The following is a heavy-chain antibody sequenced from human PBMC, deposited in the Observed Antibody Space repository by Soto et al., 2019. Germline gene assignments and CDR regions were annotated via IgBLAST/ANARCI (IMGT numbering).Heavy chain of an antibody. Sequence: QVQLVQSGAEVKKPGSSVKVSCKASGGTFSSYAISWVRQAPGQGLEWMGGIIPIFGTANYAQKFQGRVTITADESPSPAYMELSSLRSEDTAVYYCAILTPIPPTPSLSNWFDPWGQGTLVTVSS. V-gene: IGHV1-69*01. D-gene: IGHD2-8*01. CDR3: AILTPIPPTPSLSNWFDP. CDR2: IIPIFGTA. J-gene: IGHJ5*02. CDR1: GGTFSSYA.